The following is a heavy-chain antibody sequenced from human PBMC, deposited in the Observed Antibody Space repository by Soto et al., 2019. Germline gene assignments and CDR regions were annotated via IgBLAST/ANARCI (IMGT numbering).Heavy chain of an antibody. Sequence: QVQLVESGGGVVQPGRSLRLSCAASGFPFSSYGMHWVRQAPGKGLEWVAVISYDGSNMNYADSVKGRFTISRDNSKNTLYLQMYSLRAEDTAMYYCAKVLGVVVPAAMRIDYWGQGTLVTVSS. CDR2: ISYDGSNM. D-gene: IGHD2-2*01. J-gene: IGHJ4*02. CDR3: AKVLGVVVPAAMRIDY. CDR1: GFPFSSYG. V-gene: IGHV3-30*18.